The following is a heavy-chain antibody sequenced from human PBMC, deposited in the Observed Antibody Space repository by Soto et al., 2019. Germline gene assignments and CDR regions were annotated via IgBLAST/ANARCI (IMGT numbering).Heavy chain of an antibody. Sequence: QLQLQESGPGLVKPSETLSLTCTVSGGSISSSGYYWGWIRQPPGKGLEWIGTIYYSGSTHYNPSLQSRVPRSVDTSKKQFALKRSSVTAADTAVYYCARQFSVYGDYGRYVDFWGQGTLVTVSS. CDR1: GGSISSSGYY. V-gene: IGHV4-39*01. CDR3: ARQFSVYGDYGRYVDF. D-gene: IGHD4-17*01. J-gene: IGHJ4*02. CDR2: IYYSGST.